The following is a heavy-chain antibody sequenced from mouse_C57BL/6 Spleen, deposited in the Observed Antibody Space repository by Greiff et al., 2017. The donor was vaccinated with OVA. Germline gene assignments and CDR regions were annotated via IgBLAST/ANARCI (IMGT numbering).Heavy chain of an antibody. Sequence: VKLMESGAELVRPGASVKLSCKASGYTFTDYYINWVKQRPGQGLEWIARIYPGSGNTYYNEKFKGKATLTAEKSSSTAYMQLSSLTSEDSAVYFCARSRTTVVAFDYWGQGTTLTVSS. CDR1: GYTFTDYY. V-gene: IGHV1-76*01. CDR2: IYPGSGNT. D-gene: IGHD1-1*01. J-gene: IGHJ2*01. CDR3: ARSRTTVVAFDY.